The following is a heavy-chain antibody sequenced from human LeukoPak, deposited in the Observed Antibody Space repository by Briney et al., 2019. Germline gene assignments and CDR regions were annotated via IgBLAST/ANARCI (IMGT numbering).Heavy chain of an antibody. D-gene: IGHD2-21*01. Sequence: GGSLRLSCAASSFTFSNHGMHWVRQAPGKGLEWVAVIWFDGTSKYYADSVKGRFTISRDNSKNTLYLQMNSLRAEDTAVYYCAKDRGLLASDIWGQGTMVTVSS. V-gene: IGHV3-33*06. J-gene: IGHJ3*02. CDR2: IWFDGTSK. CDR1: SFTFSNHG. CDR3: AKDRGLLASDI.